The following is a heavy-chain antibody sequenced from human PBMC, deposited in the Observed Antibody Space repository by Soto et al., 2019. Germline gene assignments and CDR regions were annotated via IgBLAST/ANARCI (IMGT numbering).Heavy chain of an antibody. Sequence: EVQLLESGGGLVQPGGSLRLSCAASGFTFSSYAMSWVRQAPGKGLEWVSAISGSGGSTYYADSVKGRFTISRDNSKNVLYLQMNSLRAEDTAVYYCAKDTGRGIVVVVAATIDYWGQGTLVTVSS. CDR3: AKDTGRGIVVVVAATIDY. CDR1: GFTFSSYA. J-gene: IGHJ4*02. V-gene: IGHV3-23*01. CDR2: ISGSGGST. D-gene: IGHD2-15*01.